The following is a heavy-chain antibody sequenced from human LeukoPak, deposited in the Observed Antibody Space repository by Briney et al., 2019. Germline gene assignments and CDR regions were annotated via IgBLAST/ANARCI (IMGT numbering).Heavy chain of an antibody. Sequence: GGSLRLSCATSGFTFSNAWMNWVRQAPGKGLEWVGRIRSNSDGGTIDYAAPVRGRFTLSRDDSKTTLYLQMNSLRAEDTAVYYCASLSLGHYWGQGTLVTVSS. CDR3: ASLSLGHY. D-gene: IGHD6-6*01. CDR1: GFTFSNAW. CDR2: IRSNSDGGTI. V-gene: IGHV3-15*07. J-gene: IGHJ4*02.